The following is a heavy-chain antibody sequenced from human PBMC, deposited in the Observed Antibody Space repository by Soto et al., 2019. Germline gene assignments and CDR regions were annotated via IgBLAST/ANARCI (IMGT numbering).Heavy chain of an antibody. D-gene: IGHD2-2*01. Sequence: PGGSLRLSCAASGFTFSSYAMHWVRQAPGKGLEWVAVISYDGSNKYYADSVKGRFTISRDNSKNTLYLQMNSLRAEDTAVYYCATGCSSTRCRPFPWGQGTLVTVSS. V-gene: IGHV3-30-3*01. J-gene: IGHJ5*02. CDR2: ISYDGSNK. CDR1: GFTFSSYA. CDR3: ATGCSSTRCRPFP.